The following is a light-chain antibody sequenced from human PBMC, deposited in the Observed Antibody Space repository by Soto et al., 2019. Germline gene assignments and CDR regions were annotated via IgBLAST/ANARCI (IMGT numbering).Light chain of an antibody. Sequence: NFMLTQPHSVSESPGKTVTISCTRSSGSIASNYLQWYQQRPGSSPTTVIYEDNQRPSGVPDRFSGSIDSSSNSASLTISGLETEDEADYYCQSYDATNQVFGGGTKLTVL. J-gene: IGLJ3*02. CDR2: EDN. V-gene: IGLV6-57*01. CDR3: QSYDATNQV. CDR1: SGSIASNY.